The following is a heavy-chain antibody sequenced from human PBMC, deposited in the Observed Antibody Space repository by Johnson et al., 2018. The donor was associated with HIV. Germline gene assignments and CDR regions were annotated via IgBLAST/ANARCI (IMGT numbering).Heavy chain of an antibody. CDR1: GFNVSSNH. V-gene: IGHV3-66*01. J-gene: IGHJ3*02. CDR2: SYSGGTT. CDR3: VRDDYAFHI. Sequence: VQLVESGGGLVQPGGSLRVSCAASGFNVSSNHISWVRQAPGKGLQWVSVSYSGGTTYYADSVKGRFSISRDNPKNTLYLEMKSLRADDTAVYYCVRDDYAFHIWGQGTMVTVSS. D-gene: IGHD2-21*02.